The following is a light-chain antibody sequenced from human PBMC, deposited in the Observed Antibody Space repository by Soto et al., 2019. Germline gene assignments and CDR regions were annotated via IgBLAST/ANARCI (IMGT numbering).Light chain of an antibody. CDR1: SSNIGNNA. Sequence: QAVVTQPPSVSAAPRQRVTISCSGSSSNIGNNAVNWYQQLPGKAPKLLIYFDDLLPSGVSDRFSGSKSGTSASLAITGLQAEDEADYYCAAWDDSLNGVVFGGGTKLTVL. CDR2: FDD. CDR3: AAWDDSLNGVV. V-gene: IGLV1-36*01. J-gene: IGLJ2*01.